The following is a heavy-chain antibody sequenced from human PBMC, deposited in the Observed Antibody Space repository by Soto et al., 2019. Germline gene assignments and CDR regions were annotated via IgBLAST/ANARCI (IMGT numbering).Heavy chain of an antibody. CDR2: IYHTGST. D-gene: IGHD2-8*02. CDR3: ATLPPCIELAVLPIPT. J-gene: IGHJ5*02. Sequence: QVQLRESGPGPVKPSGTLSLSCTVSGGSISSTNWWTWVRQSPGKGLEWIGEIYHTGSTTYNPSLRGRVTMSVDKSNNQFSLKLRYVTAADTAMYYCATLPPCIELAVLPIPTWGQGTLVTVSA. V-gene: IGHV4-4*02. CDR1: GGSISSTNW.